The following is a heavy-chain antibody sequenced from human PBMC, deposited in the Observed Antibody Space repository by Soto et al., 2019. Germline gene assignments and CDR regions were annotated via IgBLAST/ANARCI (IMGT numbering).Heavy chain of an antibody. CDR3: AGELFFFGVANRRGDY. Sequence: GGSLRLSCAASGFTFSSYGMHWVRQAPGKGLEWVAVISYDGSNKYYADSVKGRFTISRDNSKNTLYLQMNSLRAEDTAVYYCAGELFFFGVANRRGDYWGQGTLVTVSS. V-gene: IGHV3-30*03. J-gene: IGHJ4*02. CDR1: GFTFSSYG. D-gene: IGHD3-3*01. CDR2: ISYDGSNK.